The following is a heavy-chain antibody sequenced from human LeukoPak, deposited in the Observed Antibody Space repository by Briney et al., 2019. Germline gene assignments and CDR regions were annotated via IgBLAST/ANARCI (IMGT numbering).Heavy chain of an antibody. J-gene: IGHJ4*02. CDR3: ARDTGTVTDY. Sequence: SETLSLTCTVSGGSISSYYWSWIRQPAGKGLEWIGRIYTSGSTNCNPSLRSRVTMSVDTSKNLFSLKLSSVTAADTAIYYCARDTGTVTDYWGQGTLVTVSS. CDR2: IYTSGST. V-gene: IGHV4-4*07. D-gene: IGHD1-1*01. CDR1: GGSISSYY.